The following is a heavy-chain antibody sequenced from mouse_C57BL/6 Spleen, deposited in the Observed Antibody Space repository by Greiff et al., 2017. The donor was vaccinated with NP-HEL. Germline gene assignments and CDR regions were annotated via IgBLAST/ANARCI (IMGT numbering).Heavy chain of an antibody. V-gene: IGHV1-59*01. D-gene: IGHD1-1*01. CDR3: ASTTVAHWYFDV. CDR2: IDPSDSYT. J-gene: IGHJ1*03. CDR1: GYTFTSYW. Sequence: VQLQQPGAELVRPGTSVKLSCKASGYTFTSYWMHWVKQRPGQGLEWIGVIDPSDSYTNYNQKFKGKATLTVDTSSSTAYMQLSSLTSEDSAVSICASTTVAHWYFDVWGTGTTLTVSS.